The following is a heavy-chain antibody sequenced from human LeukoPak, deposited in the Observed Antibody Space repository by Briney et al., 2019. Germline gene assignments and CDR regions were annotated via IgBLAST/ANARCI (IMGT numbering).Heavy chain of an antibody. J-gene: IGHJ3*02. Sequence: GRSLRLSCAASGFTFSSYGMHWVRQAPGKGLEWVAVISYDGSNKYYADSVKGRFTISRDNSKNTLYLQMNSLRAEDTAVYYCAKDLRYSSGWYGRGAFDIWGQGTMVTVS. CDR1: GFTFSSYG. D-gene: IGHD6-19*01. V-gene: IGHV3-30*18. CDR3: AKDLRYSSGWYGRGAFDI. CDR2: ISYDGSNK.